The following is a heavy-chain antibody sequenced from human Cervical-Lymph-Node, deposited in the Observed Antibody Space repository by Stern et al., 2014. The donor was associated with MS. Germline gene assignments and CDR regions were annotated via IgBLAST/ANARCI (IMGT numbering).Heavy chain of an antibody. V-gene: IGHV7-4-1*02. Sequence: QVQLVQSGSELKKPGASVKVSCKASGYAFTTYSMNWVRQAPGPGLERMGWLNTNTGNPTYAHAFTRMIVFSLAAPARTAYLQISSLTAADSAVYYCARGGSGSYTPDYWGQGTLVTVSS. J-gene: IGHJ4*02. CDR2: LNTNTGNP. CDR1: GYAFTTYS. CDR3: ARGGSGSYTPDY. D-gene: IGHD1-26*01.